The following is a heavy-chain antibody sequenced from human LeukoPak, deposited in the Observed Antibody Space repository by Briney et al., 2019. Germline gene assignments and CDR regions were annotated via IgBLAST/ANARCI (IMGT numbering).Heavy chain of an antibody. Sequence: SETLSLTCTVSGGSISSYYWSWIRQPPGKGLEWIGYIYTSGSTNYNPSLKSRVTISVHTSKNQFSLKLSSVTAADTAVYYCARHGGYSLVYMDVWGKGTTVTVSS. CDR2: IYTSGST. J-gene: IGHJ6*03. D-gene: IGHD4-23*01. V-gene: IGHV4-4*09. CDR3: ARHGGYSLVYMDV. CDR1: GGSISSYY.